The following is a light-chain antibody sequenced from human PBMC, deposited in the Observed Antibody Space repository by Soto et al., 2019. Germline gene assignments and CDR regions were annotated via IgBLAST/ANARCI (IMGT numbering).Light chain of an antibody. CDR2: GAS. Sequence: EIVLTQSPGTLSLSPGERATLSCRASQSVTSNYLAWYQQKPGQAPRLLIFGASGRSTGVPDRFSVSGSGTDFTLTISRLEPEDFAVYYCQQYSSSSTFGQGTRLEIK. J-gene: IGKJ2*02. V-gene: IGKV3-20*01. CDR3: QQYSSSST. CDR1: QSVTSNY.